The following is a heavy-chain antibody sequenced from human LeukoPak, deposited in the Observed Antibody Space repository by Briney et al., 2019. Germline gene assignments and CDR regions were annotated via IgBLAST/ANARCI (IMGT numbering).Heavy chain of an antibody. Sequence: GGSLRLSCAASGFTFSSYSMNWVRQAPGKGLEWVSSISSSSSYIYYADSVKGRFTISRDNAKNSLYLQMNSLRAEDTAVYYCARAFGGGGSPFDIWGQGTMVTVSS. CDR3: ARAFGGGGSPFDI. D-gene: IGHD3-16*01. J-gene: IGHJ3*02. CDR2: ISSSSSYI. CDR1: GFTFSSYS. V-gene: IGHV3-21*01.